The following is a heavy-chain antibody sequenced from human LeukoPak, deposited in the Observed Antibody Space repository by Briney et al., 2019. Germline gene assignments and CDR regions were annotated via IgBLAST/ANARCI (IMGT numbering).Heavy chain of an antibody. Sequence: PGGALRLSCAASGFTFSGYGMHWVRQAPGKGLEWVAVVGHDGSEKYYVDSVKGRFSVSRDNSKNTLYLQMNSLRAEDTAVYYCARYRDGYDYDYWGQGILVTVSS. CDR1: GFTFSGYG. CDR2: VGHDGSEK. J-gene: IGHJ4*02. CDR3: ARYRDGYDYDY. V-gene: IGHV3-33*01. D-gene: IGHD5-24*01.